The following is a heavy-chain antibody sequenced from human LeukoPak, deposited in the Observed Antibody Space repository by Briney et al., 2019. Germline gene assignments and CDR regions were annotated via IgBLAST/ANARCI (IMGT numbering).Heavy chain of an antibody. CDR3: ATSPVTLNWFDP. V-gene: IGHV4-34*01. J-gene: IGHJ5*02. D-gene: IGHD2-2*01. Sequence: SETLSLTCAVYGGSFSGYYWSWIRQPPGKGLEWIGEINHSGSTNYNPSLKSRVTISVDTSKNQFSLKLSSVTAADTAVYYCATSPVTLNWFDPWGQGTLVTVSS. CDR1: GGSFSGYY. CDR2: INHSGST.